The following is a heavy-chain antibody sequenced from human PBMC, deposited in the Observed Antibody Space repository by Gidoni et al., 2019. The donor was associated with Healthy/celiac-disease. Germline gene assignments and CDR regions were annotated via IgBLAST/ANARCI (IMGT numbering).Heavy chain of an antibody. CDR1: GFTFSSFA. J-gene: IGHJ3*02. D-gene: IGHD3-10*01. V-gene: IGHV3-23*01. CDR2: ISGSGGST. Sequence: EVQLLESGGGLVQPGGSLSLPCAPSGFTFSSFAMSWVREAPGKGLEWVSAISGSGGSTYDADAVKGRFTITRDNTKNTLYLKMNSLRAEDTAVYYCAKDREDAFDIWGQGTMVTVSS. CDR3: AKDREDAFDI.